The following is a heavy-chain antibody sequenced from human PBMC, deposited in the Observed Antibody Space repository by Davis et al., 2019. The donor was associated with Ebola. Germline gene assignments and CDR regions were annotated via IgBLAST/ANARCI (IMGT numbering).Heavy chain of an antibody. CDR3: ALWMDAFEF. CDR2: INTFNAYT. D-gene: IGHD3-3*01. J-gene: IGHJ3*01. V-gene: IGHV1-3*04. Sequence: AASVKVSCKASGYTFTTYAIHWVRQAPGQRPEWMGWINTFNAYTRYSEKFQGRVTITRDTSATTGYMELSGLKSEDTAMYYCALWMDAFEFWGQGTMITVSA. CDR1: GYTFTTYA.